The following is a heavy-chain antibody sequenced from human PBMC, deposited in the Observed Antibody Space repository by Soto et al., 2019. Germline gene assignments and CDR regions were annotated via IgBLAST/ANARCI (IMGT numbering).Heavy chain of an antibody. CDR2: IYNRGNT. D-gene: IGHD2-21*01. CDR1: GVSISDDNYY. Sequence: QVQLQESGPGLVKPSQTLSLTCTVSGVSISDDNYYWSWIRQPPGKDLEWIGHIYNRGNTYNNPSLRSRLTLAQDTSKSQFSLNLNSVTAADTAVYYCAGGLSGDKVDQWGQGTLVTVSS. V-gene: IGHV4-30-4*01. CDR3: AGGLSGDKVDQ. J-gene: IGHJ4*02.